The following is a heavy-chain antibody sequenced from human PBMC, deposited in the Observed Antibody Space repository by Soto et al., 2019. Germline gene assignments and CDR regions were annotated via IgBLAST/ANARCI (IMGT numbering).Heavy chain of an antibody. CDR1: GYTLTELS. D-gene: IGHD3-3*01. J-gene: IGHJ4*02. V-gene: IGHV1-24*01. CDR3: ATDGRITIFGVADFDY. CDR2: FDPEDGET. Sequence: ASVKVSCKVSGYTLTELSMHWVRQAPGKGLEWMGGFDPEDGETIYAQKFQGRVTMTEDTSTDTAYMELSSLRSEDTAVYYCATDGRITIFGVADFDYWGQGTLVTVSS.